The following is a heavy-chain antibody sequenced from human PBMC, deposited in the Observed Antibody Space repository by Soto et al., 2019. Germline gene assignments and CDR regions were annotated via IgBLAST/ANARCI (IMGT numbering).Heavy chain of an antibody. CDR2: INPNSGGT. D-gene: IGHD2-2*01. J-gene: IGHJ5*02. V-gene: IGHV1-2*02. Sequence: GASVKVSCKASGYTFTGYYMHWVRQAPGQGLEWMGWINPNSGGTNYAQKFQGRVTMTRDTSISTAYMELSRLRSDDTAVYYCARGDSDCSSTSCLSWFDPWGQGTLVTAPQ. CDR3: ARGDSDCSSTSCLSWFDP. CDR1: GYTFTGYY.